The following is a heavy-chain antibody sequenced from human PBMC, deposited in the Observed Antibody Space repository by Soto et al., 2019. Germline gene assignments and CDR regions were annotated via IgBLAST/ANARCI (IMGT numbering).Heavy chain of an antibody. CDR3: ARLNGYCVSTNCHGYYGMDV. CDR2: IRDSGST. Sequence: AETLSLSCSDSGGSISNHNWGWIRLPPGKGLEWIGYIRDSGSTSYNPALNSRVSMSLDTSKNEFSLRLSSVTAADTAVYYCARLNGYCVSTNCHGYYGMDVWGQGTTVTVSS. V-gene: IGHV4-59*08. J-gene: IGHJ6*02. CDR1: GGSISNHN. D-gene: IGHD2-2*03.